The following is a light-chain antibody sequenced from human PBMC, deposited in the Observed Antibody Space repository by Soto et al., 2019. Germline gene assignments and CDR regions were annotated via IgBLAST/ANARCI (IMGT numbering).Light chain of an antibody. V-gene: IGKV3-15*01. CDR3: QQYNNWPPGRA. CDR1: QSVTSN. Sequence: EIVMTQSPATLSVSPGETATLSCRASQSVTSNLAWYQQKPGQAPRLLIYAASTRATDIPVRFSGTGSGTEFTLTISSLQSEDFAVYYCQQYNNWPPGRAFGQGTRLDFK. J-gene: IGKJ5*01. CDR2: AAS.